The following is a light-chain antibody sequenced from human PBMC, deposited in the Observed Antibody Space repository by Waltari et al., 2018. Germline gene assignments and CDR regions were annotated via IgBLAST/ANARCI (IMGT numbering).Light chain of an antibody. CDR1: SSDVGGYNS. Sequence: QSALTQPPSASGSPGQSVTISCPGTSSDVGGYNSVSWYQPHPGKAPKLMIYEVSTRPSGVPDRLSASKSGNAASLTVSGLQAEDEADYYCSSHAGSNNLVFGGGTKLTVL. CDR2: EVS. V-gene: IGLV2-8*01. J-gene: IGLJ2*01. CDR3: SSHAGSNNLV.